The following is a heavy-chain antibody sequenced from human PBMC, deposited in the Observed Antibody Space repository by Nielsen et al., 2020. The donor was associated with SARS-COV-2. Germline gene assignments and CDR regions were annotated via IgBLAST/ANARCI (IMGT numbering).Heavy chain of an antibody. J-gene: IGHJ3*02. Sequence: SETLSLTCTVSVGSMNTNNYFWAWIRQPPGKGLEWIGSIYYSGSTYYNPSLKSRVTISVDTSKNQFSVKLSSVTAADTAVYFCAHDSSGYYFVGAFDIWGQGTMVTVSS. CDR1: VGSMNTNNYF. V-gene: IGHV4-39*07. CDR2: IYYSGST. D-gene: IGHD3-22*01. CDR3: AHDSSGYYFVGAFDI.